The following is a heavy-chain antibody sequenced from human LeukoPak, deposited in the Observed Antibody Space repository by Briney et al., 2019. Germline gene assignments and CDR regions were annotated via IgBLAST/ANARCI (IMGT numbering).Heavy chain of an antibody. J-gene: IGHJ3*02. CDR2: MNPNSGNT. V-gene: IGHV1-8*02. Sequence: ASVKVSCKASGGTFSSYDINWVRQATGQGLEWMGWMNPNSGNTGYAQKFQGRVTMTRNTSISTAYMELSSLRSEDTAVYYCARGFVLTGGEAFDIWGQGTMVTVSS. CDR1: GGTFSSYD. CDR3: ARGFVLTGGEAFDI. D-gene: IGHD3-9*01.